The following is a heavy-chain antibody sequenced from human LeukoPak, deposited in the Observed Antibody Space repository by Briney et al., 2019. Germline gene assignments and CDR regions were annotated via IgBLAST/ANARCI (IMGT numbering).Heavy chain of an antibody. CDR1: GYTFTDYY. CDR3: ARYRSSDAFDI. V-gene: IGHV1-2*02. Sequence: GASVRVSCKASGYTFTDYYMHWVGQAPGQGGEGMGWINPNSGGTNYAQKFQGRVTMTRDTSISTAYMELSRLRSDDTAVYYCARYRSSDAFDIWGQGTMVTVSS. CDR2: INPNSGGT. J-gene: IGHJ3*02.